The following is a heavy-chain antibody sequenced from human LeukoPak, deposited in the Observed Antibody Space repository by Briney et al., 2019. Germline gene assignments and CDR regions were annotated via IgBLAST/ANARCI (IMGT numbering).Heavy chain of an antibody. V-gene: IGHV4-4*02. Sequence: SDTLSLTCALCGGSLSSSNWWSWVSQPPGKGLDWMGEMYHSGSTNYNPSLKSRVTISVDKSKNQFSLKLSSVTAADTAVYYCARDSTRIVVVVAATYNWFDPWGQGTLVTVSS. D-gene: IGHD2-15*01. J-gene: IGHJ5*02. CDR2: MYHSGST. CDR1: GGSLSSSNW. CDR3: ARDSTRIVVVVAATYNWFDP.